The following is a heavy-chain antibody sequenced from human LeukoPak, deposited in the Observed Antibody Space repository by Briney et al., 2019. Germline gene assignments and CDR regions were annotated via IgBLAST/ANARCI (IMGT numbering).Heavy chain of an antibody. CDR2: IIPIFGTA. D-gene: IGHD3-22*01. CDR1: GYTFTGYY. Sequence: ASVKVSCKASGYTFTGYYMHWVRQAPGQGLEWMGGIIPIFGTANYAQKFQGRVTITADESTSTAYMELSSLRSEDTAVYYCAIEYPTYYYDSSGFYYWGQGTLVTVSS. J-gene: IGHJ4*02. CDR3: AIEYPTYYYDSSGFYY. V-gene: IGHV1-69*13.